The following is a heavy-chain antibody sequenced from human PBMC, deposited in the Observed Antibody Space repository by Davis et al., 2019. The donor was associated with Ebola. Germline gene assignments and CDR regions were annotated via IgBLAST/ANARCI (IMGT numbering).Heavy chain of an antibody. D-gene: IGHD2-15*01. CDR1: GGSISSGDYY. Sequence: SETLSLTCTVSGGSISSGDYYWSWIRQPPGKGLEWIGYIYYSGSTYYNPSLKSRVTISVDTSKNQFSLKLSSVTAADTAVYYCARDSSRYCSGGSCYLYYYYGMDVWGQGTTVTVSS. V-gene: IGHV4-30-4*01. J-gene: IGHJ6*02. CDR2: IYYSGST. CDR3: ARDSSRYCSGGSCYLYYYYGMDV.